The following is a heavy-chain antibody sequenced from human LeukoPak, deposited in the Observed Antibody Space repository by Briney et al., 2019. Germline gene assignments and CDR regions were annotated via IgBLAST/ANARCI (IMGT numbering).Heavy chain of an antibody. D-gene: IGHD3-3*01. CDR2: INHSGST. V-gene: IGHV4-34*01. CDR3: ARQSIRSYNWFDP. CDR1: GGSFSGYY. J-gene: IGHJ5*02. Sequence: TSETLSLTCAVYGGSFSGYYWSWIRQPPGKGLEWIGEINHSGSTNYNPSLKSRVTISVDTSKNQFSLKLSSVTAADTAVYYCARQSIRSYNWFDPWGQGTLVTVSS.